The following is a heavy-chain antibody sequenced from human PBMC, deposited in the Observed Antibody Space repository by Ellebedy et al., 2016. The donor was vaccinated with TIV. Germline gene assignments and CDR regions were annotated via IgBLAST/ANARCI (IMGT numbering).Heavy chain of an antibody. D-gene: IGHD6-13*01. Sequence: SETLSLXXTVSGGSITSYYWSWIRQPPGKGLEWIGYIYYSGSTTYNPSLKSRVTISVDTSKNQFSLKLNSVTAADTAVYYCARGRSSSWYEGDSYYYYAMDVWGQGTTVTVSS. V-gene: IGHV4-59*01. CDR3: ARGRSSSWYEGDSYYYYAMDV. CDR2: IYYSGST. CDR1: GGSITSYY. J-gene: IGHJ6*02.